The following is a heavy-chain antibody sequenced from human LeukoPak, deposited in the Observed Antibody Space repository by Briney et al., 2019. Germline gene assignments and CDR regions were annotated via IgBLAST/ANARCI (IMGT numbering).Heavy chain of an antibody. V-gene: IGHV3-30*18. CDR3: AKESWGSVSYFDY. CDR2: ISYDGSNK. CDR1: GFTFSSYG. D-gene: IGHD2-15*01. Sequence: GGSLRLSCAASGFTFSSYGMHWVRQAPGKGLEWVAVISYDGSNKYYADSVKGRFTISRDNSKNTLCLQMNSLRAEDTAVYYCAKESWGSVSYFDYWGQGTLVTVSS. J-gene: IGHJ4*02.